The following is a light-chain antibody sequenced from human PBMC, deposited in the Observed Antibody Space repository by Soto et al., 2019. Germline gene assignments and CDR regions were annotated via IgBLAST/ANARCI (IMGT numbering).Light chain of an antibody. CDR2: EVS. J-gene: IGLJ1*01. CDR1: SSDVGGYNY. Sequence: QSVLTQPASVSGSPGQSITISCTGTSSDVGGYNYVSWYQQHPGKAPKLMIYEVSNRPSGVSNRFSGSKSGNTASLTISGLQAEDEADYYCSSYISRSRVLGTGTKVTVL. CDR3: SSYISRSRV. V-gene: IGLV2-14*01.